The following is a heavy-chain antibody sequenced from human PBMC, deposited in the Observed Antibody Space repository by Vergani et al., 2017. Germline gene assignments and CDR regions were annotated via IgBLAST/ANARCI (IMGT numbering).Heavy chain of an antibody. CDR3: ARDEGKQN. D-gene: IGHD6-13*01. Sequence: EVQLVESGGGLVQPGGSLRLSCAASGFTFSSYEMNWVRQAPGKGLEWVANIKQDGSEKYYVDSVKGRFTISRDNAKNSLYLQMNSLRAEDTAVYYRARDEGKQNWGQGTLVTVSS. CDR1: GFTFSSYE. V-gene: IGHV3-7*04. CDR2: IKQDGSEK. J-gene: IGHJ4*02.